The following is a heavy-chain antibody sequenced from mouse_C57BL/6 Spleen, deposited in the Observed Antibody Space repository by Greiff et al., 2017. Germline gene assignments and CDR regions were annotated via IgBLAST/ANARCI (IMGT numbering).Heavy chain of an antibody. V-gene: IGHV5-9-1*02. D-gene: IGHD2-3*01. CDR2: ISSGGDYI. CDR1: GFTFSSYA. Sequence: EVMLVESGEGLVKPGGSLKLSCAASGFTFSSYAMSWVRQTPEKRLEWVAYISSGGDYIYYADTVKGRFTISRDNARNTLYLQMSSLKSEDTAMYYCTRDGGYYEIFDYWGQGTTLTVSS. CDR3: TRDGGYYEIFDY. J-gene: IGHJ2*01.